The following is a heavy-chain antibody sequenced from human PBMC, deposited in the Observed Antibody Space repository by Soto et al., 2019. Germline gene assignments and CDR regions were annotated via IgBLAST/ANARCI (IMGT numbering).Heavy chain of an antibody. CDR2: ISWNSGSI. CDR1: GFTFDDYA. J-gene: IGHJ6*03. Sequence: GGSLRLSCAASGFTFDDYAMHWVRQAPGKGLEWVSGISWNSGSIGYADSVKGRFTISRDNAKNSLYLQMNSLRAEDTALYYCAKDKTRRSDPFYYMDVWGKGTTVTVSS. CDR3: AKDKTRRSDPFYYMDV. V-gene: IGHV3-9*01. D-gene: IGHD2-15*01.